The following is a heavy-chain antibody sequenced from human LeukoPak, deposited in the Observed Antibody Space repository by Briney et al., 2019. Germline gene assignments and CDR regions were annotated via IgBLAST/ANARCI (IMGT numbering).Heavy chain of an antibody. CDR2: IYYSGST. Sequence: PSETLSLTCTVSGGSISSYYWSWIRQPPGKGLEWIGYIYYSGSTNYNPSLKSRVTMSVDTSKNQFSLKLSSVTAADTAVYYCAREGDSSSSWGQGTLVTVSS. V-gene: IGHV4-59*12. CDR3: AREGDSSSS. J-gene: IGHJ5*02. CDR1: GGSISSYY. D-gene: IGHD6-6*01.